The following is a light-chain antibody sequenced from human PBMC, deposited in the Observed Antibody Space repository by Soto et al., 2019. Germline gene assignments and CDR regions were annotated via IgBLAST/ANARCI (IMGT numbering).Light chain of an antibody. CDR2: AAS. CDR1: QSVSTRY. J-gene: IGKJ1*01. V-gene: IGKV3-20*01. Sequence: EIVLTQSPGTLSLSPGERGTLSCRASQSVSTRYFAWYQQKPDQPPRLLIYAASFRATGPPDSFSGSGSGRAFPLTISTLGPEDCPVYYGHRSVKSPGQLGQGPKGDIK. CDR3: HRSVKSPGQ.